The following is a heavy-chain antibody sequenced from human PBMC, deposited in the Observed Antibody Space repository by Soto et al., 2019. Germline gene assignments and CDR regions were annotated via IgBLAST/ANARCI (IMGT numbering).Heavy chain of an antibody. CDR3: ARYYGDYPFDY. D-gene: IGHD4-17*01. V-gene: IGHV3-33*01. J-gene: IGHJ4*02. Sequence: QVQLVESGGGVVQPGRSLRLSCAASGISFSSYGMHWVRQAPGKGLEWVAVIWYDGSYKYYADSVKGRFIISRDNSKNTLYLQMNSLRAEDTAVYYCARYYGDYPFDYWGQGTLVTVSS. CDR1: GISFSSYG. CDR2: IWYDGSYK.